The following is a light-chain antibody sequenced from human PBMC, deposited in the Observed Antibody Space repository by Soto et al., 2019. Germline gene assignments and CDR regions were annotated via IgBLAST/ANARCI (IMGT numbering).Light chain of an antibody. CDR1: SSDVGGYNY. J-gene: IGLJ2*01. V-gene: IGLV2-8*01. Sequence: QSVLTQPPSASGSPGQSVTISCSGSSSDVGGYNYVSWYQQHPGKAPKLIFYDVSKPPSGVPDRFSASKSGNTASLTVSGLQDEDEADYYCPSYAGSNTVVFGGGTKLTVL. CDR3: PSYAGSNTVV. CDR2: DVS.